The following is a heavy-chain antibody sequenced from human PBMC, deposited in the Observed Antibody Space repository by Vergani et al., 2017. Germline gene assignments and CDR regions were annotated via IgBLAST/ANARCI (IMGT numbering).Heavy chain of an antibody. CDR1: GMSISNNNYY. J-gene: IGHJ4*02. D-gene: IGHD2-15*01. V-gene: IGHV4-39*01. Sequence: QLQLQESGPRLVKPSETLSLTCSLSGMSISNNNYYWGRIRQPPGKGLEWIGSIYDSRNNNYSPSLKSRVSISVDTSKNQFSLRLTSVTAADTAVYYCASKRGACRAAYCHSYDFWGPGTLVGVSS. CDR3: ASKRGACRAAYCHSYDF. CDR2: IYDSRNN.